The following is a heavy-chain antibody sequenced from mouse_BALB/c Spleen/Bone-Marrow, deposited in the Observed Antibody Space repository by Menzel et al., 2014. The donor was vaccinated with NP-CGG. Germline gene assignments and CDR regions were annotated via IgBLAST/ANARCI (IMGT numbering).Heavy chain of an antibody. V-gene: IGHV5-17*02. CDR1: GFTFSSFG. CDR2: ISSGSSTI. D-gene: IGHD1-1*01. CDR3: ARSGSSSGYFDY. J-gene: IGHJ2*01. Sequence: DVKLVESGGGLVQPGGSRKLSCAASGFTFSSFGMHWVRQAPEKGLEWVAYISSGSSTIYYADTVMGRFTISRDNPENTLFLLMTSLRSEDTAMYYCARSGSSSGYFDYWGQGTTLTVSS.